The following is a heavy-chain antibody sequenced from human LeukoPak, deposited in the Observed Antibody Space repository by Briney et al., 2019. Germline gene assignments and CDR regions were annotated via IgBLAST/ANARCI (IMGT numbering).Heavy chain of an antibody. Sequence: GGSLRLSCAASGFTFSSYWMTWVRQAPGKGLEWVANIKQDGSERNYVDSVKGRFTISRDNAKNSLYLQMNTLRDEDTAVYYCATGPGCGYWGQGTLVTVSS. CDR1: GFTFSSYW. CDR3: ATGPGCGY. J-gene: IGHJ4*02. D-gene: IGHD6-19*01. V-gene: IGHV3-7*03. CDR2: IKQDGSER.